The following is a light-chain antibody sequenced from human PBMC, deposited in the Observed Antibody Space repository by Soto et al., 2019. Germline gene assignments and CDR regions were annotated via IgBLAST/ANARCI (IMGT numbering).Light chain of an antibody. CDR3: QQYNRYWT. V-gene: IGKV1-5*03. J-gene: IGKJ1*01. Sequence: DIQMTQSPSNLSASVGDRVTITCRASQSISGSLAWYQQKPGKAPKLLIYEASNLKSGVPSRFSGSGSGTEYTLTISSLQPDDSASYYCQQYNRYWTFGQGTRVEIK. CDR2: EAS. CDR1: QSISGS.